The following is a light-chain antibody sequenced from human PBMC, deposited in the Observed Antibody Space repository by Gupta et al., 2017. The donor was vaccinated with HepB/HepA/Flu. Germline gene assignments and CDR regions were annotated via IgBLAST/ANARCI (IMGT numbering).Light chain of an antibody. J-gene: IGKJ1*01. CDR3: QQYGASPTT. CDR1: QSVNSNY. CDR2: GAS. V-gene: IGKV3-20*01. Sequence: EIVLTQSPGTPSLSPGKRATLSCRASQSVNSNYLAWYQQRPGQAPRLLFYGASSRATGIPDRFSGSGSGTDFTLTISRLEPEDFAVYYCQQYGASPTTFGQGTTVEI.